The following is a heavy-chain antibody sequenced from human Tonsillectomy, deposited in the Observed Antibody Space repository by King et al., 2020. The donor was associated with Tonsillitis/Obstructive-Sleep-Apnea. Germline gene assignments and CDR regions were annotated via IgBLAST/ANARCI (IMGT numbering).Heavy chain of an antibody. D-gene: IGHD6-19*01. Sequence: VQLVESGGGLVQPGGSLRLSCAASGFTFSSYAMSWVRQAPGKGLEWVSAISGRGGSTYYADSVKGRFTISRDNSKNTLYLQMNSLRDEDTAVYYYAKDQRGVAGYFDYWGQGTLVTVSS. V-gene: IGHV3-23*04. CDR3: AKDQRGVAGYFDY. J-gene: IGHJ4*02. CDR1: GFTFSSYA. CDR2: ISGRGGST.